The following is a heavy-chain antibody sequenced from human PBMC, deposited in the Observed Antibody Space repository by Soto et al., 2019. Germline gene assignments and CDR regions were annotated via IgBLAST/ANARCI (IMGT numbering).Heavy chain of an antibody. Sequence: EVQLLESGGGLVQPGGSLRLSCAASGFTFSDYGMAWVRQSPGGGREWVSATTDSGLGTYYAESVKGRFTISRDNSKNTLYLQMNRLRAEDTAVYYCAKVYWLSGTTYDYFDYWGQGTLVTVSS. D-gene: IGHD1-7*01. CDR3: AKVYWLSGTTYDYFDY. CDR1: GFTFSDYG. V-gene: IGHV3-23*01. J-gene: IGHJ4*02. CDR2: TTDSGLGT.